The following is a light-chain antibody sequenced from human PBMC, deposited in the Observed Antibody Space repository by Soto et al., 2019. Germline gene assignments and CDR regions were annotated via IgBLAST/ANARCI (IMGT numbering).Light chain of an antibody. CDR1: EFLSSSY. CDR3: YRQGT. J-gene: IGKJ2*01. V-gene: IGKV3-20*01. CDR2: AAS. Sequence: EIVLTQSPGTLSLSPGERATLSCRASEFLSSSYLVWYQQKPGQAPRLLIYAASRRATGIPDRFSGSGSATGYTLTINPLEAEDFVVYYCYRQGTFGHGTILEIK.